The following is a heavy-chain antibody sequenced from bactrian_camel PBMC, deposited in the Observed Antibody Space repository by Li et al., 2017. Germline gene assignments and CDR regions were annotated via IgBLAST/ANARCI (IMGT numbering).Heavy chain of an antibody. V-gene: IGHV3S42*01. J-gene: IGHJ4*01. D-gene: IGHD6*01. CDR3: AKGVTGELVTPDY. CDR2: ISSGGGSL. Sequence: VQLVESGGGSVQAGGSLRLSCGASGFTFSSYAMSWVRQAPGKGLEWVSAISSGGGSLAYTDSVKGRFTISRDNAKNTLYQQLASLETEDTAMYYCAKGVTGELVTPDYWGQGTQVTVS. CDR1: GFTFSSYA.